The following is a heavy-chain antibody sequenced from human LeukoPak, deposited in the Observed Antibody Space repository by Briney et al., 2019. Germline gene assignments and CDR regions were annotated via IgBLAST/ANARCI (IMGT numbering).Heavy chain of an antibody. CDR2: IKQDGSEK. CDR3: ARVDDYGGNSRLIDY. J-gene: IGHJ4*02. CDR1: GVTFSSYW. D-gene: IGHD4-23*01. Sequence: PGGSLRLSCAASGVTFSSYWMSSVRQAPGKGLEWVANIKQDGSEKYYVDSVKGRFTISRDNAKNSLYLQMNSLRAEDTAVYYCARVDDYGGNSRLIDYWGQGTLVTVSS. V-gene: IGHV3-7*01.